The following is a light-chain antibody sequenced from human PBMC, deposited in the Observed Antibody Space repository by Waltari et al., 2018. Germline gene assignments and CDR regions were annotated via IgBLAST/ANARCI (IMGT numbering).Light chain of an antibody. Sequence: QSALTQPASVSGSPGQSITISCSGSRSDVGDYNYVSWYQQHPGKAPKLLIYDVSKRHSGASHRFACSKSGNTASLTLSGLQAEDEADYYCSSFTSKRTVVFGGGTKVTVL. V-gene: IGLV2-14*03. CDR2: DVS. CDR3: SSFTSKRTVV. J-gene: IGLJ3*02. CDR1: RSDVGDYNY.